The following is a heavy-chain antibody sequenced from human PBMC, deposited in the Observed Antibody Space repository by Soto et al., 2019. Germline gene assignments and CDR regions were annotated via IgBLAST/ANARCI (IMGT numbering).Heavy chain of an antibody. J-gene: IGHJ6*02. CDR1: GFTFSSYS. CDR2: ISGSGGYT. D-gene: IGHD6-25*01. Sequence: EVQLVESGGGLVKPGGSLRLSCAASGFTFSSYSMNWVRQAPGKGLEWVSGISGSGGYTYYADSVKGRFTISRDHSKNTLYLQMNSLRAEDTAVYYCAKDGRAAAGPYHYYGMDVWGQGTTVTVSS. CDR3: AKDGRAAAGPYHYYGMDV. V-gene: IGHV3-23*04.